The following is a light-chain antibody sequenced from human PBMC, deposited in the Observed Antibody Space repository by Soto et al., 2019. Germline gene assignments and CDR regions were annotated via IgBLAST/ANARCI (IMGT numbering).Light chain of an antibody. J-gene: IGKJ4*01. CDR2: DLF. CDR1: QSVGAA. Sequence: EIVLTQSPATLSLSPGDRATLSCRASQSVGAALGWYQQKRGQPPRLLIYDLFNRATAIPARFSASGSGTDFTLTISSLEPEDFAVYYCQHRNNWPLTFGGGTKVDIK. CDR3: QHRNNWPLT. V-gene: IGKV3-11*01.